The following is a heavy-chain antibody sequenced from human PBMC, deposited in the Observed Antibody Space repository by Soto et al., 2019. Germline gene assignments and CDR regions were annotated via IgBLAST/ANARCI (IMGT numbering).Heavy chain of an antibody. Sequence: ASVAVTCTSSVYTLTIYAMHCVRQAHGQRLEWMGWINAGNGNTKYSQKFQGRVTITRDTSASTAYMELSSLRSEDTAVYYCAKGYCSGGSCYDYWGQGTLVTVSS. J-gene: IGHJ4*02. CDR2: INAGNGNT. CDR3: AKGYCSGGSCYDY. V-gene: IGHV1-3*01. D-gene: IGHD2-15*01. CDR1: VYTLTIYA.